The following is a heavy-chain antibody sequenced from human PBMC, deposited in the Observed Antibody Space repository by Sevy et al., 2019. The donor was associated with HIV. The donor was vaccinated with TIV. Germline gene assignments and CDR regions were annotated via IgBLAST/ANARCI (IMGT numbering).Heavy chain of an antibody. CDR1: GFNFNNYV. V-gene: IGHV3-23*01. Sequence: GGSLRLSCAASGFNFNNYVMTWVRQAPGKGLEWVSTISASGSVTYYSDSVRGSFTISRDNSRNTVSLQMNSLRVEDTAIYYCVKDTPFRRFTLSGMAGAHEYYFDYWVQGTRVTVSS. D-gene: IGHD3-3*01. CDR3: VKDTPFRRFTLSGMAGAHEYYFDY. J-gene: IGHJ4*02. CDR2: ISASGSVT.